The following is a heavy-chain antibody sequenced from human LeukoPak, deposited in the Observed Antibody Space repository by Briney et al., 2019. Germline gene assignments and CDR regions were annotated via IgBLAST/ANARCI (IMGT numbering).Heavy chain of an antibody. CDR2: IYYDGSNQ. CDR1: GFTFSHTG. CDR3: AKDYGTTGYYRGGFFDY. V-gene: IGHV3-33*06. J-gene: IGHJ4*02. D-gene: IGHD2-15*01. Sequence: GGALRLSCAACGFTFSHTGIHWVRQAPGKGLEWVALIYYDGSNQFYADSVKGRFTISSDNSNNTVFLPLNSLRDEDTAVYFCAKDYGTTGYYRGGFFDYWGEGALVTVSS.